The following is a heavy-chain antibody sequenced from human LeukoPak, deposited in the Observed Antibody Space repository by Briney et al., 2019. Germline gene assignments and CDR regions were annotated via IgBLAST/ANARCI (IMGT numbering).Heavy chain of an antibody. CDR1: GGSISSSSYY. J-gene: IGHJ5*02. V-gene: IGHV4-39*07. CDR2: IYYSGST. Sequence: SETLSLTCTVSGGSISSSSYYWGWIRQPPGKGLEWIGSIYYSGSTYCNPSLKSRVTISVDTSKNQFSLKLSSVTAADTAVYYCARDVAPRSWFDPWGQGTLVTVSS. CDR3: ARDVAPRSWFDP.